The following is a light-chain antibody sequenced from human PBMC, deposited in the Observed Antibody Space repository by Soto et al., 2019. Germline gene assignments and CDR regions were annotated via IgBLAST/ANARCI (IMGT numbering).Light chain of an antibody. V-gene: IGLV2-23*03. J-gene: IGLJ2*01. CDR3: CSYAGSSTFVV. CDR2: EGS. CDR1: SSDVGSYNL. Sequence: QSVLTQPASVSGSPGQSITISCTGTSSDVGSYNLVSWYQQHPGKAPKLMIYEGSKRPSGASNHFAGSKSGNTAALTISGLQAEDDADYYCCSYAGSSTFVVFGGGTKLTVL.